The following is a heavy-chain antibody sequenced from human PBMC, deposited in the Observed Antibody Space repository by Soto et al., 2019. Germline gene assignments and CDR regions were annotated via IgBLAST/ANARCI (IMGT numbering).Heavy chain of an antibody. D-gene: IGHD3-22*01. CDR3: ARPYYDSSGYQRAFDI. J-gene: IGHJ3*02. CDR2: IDPSDSYT. CDR1: GYSFTSYW. V-gene: IGHV5-10-1*01. Sequence: PGESLKISCKGSGYSFTSYWISWVRQMPGKGLEWMGRIDPSDSYTNYSPSFQGHVTISADKSISTAYLQWSSLKASDTAMYYCARPYYDSSGYQRAFDIWGQGTMVTVSS.